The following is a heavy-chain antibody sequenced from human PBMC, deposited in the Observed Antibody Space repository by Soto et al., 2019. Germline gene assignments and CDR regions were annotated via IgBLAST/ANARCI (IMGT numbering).Heavy chain of an antibody. J-gene: IGHJ6*03. V-gene: IGHV4-31*03. CDR3: ARGGLELRNYYYYYMDV. Sequence: PSETLSLTCTVSGGSISSGGYYWSWIRQHPGKGLEWIGYIYYSGSTYYNPSLKSRVTISVDTSKNQFSLKLSSVTAADTAVYYCARGGLELRNYYYYYMDVWGKGTTVTVSS. CDR1: GGSISSGGYY. D-gene: IGHD1-7*01. CDR2: IYYSGST.